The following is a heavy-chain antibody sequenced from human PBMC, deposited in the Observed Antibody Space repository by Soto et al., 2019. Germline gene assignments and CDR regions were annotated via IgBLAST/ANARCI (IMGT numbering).Heavy chain of an antibody. V-gene: IGHV1-69*01. D-gene: IGHD1-26*01. J-gene: IGHJ4*02. CDR1: GGTFNLYA. Sequence: QVLVVQSGAEVKKPGSSVKVSCKVSGGTFNLYAMSWVRQAPGQGLEWMGGIIPSFNTAKYAQKFQGRVTINADESTSTAYMELSSLRSEDTAVYFCASGPFTLSGNDFDYWGQGTLVTVSS. CDR3: ASGPFTLSGNDFDY. CDR2: IIPSFNTA.